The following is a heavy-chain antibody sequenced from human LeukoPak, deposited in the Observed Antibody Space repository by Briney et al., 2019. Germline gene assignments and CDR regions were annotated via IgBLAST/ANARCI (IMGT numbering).Heavy chain of an antibody. J-gene: IGHJ4*02. D-gene: IGHD3-3*01. Sequence: PGGSLRLSCAASGFTFSSYSMNWVRQARGKGVEWGSYISSSSSTIYYADSVKGGINISRDNGKNSVYMKMNRQRAEHTAVYYCARWGITIFGVVTEAYFDYWGQGTLVTVSS. CDR2: ISSSSSTI. V-gene: IGHV3-48*01. CDR3: ARWGITIFGVVTEAYFDY. CDR1: GFTFSSYS.